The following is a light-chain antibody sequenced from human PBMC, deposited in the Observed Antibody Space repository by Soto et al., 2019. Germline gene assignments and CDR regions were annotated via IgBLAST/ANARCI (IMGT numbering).Light chain of an antibody. V-gene: IGKV1-6*01. CDR3: LQDYSYPRT. CDR1: EDIRTE. J-gene: IGKJ1*01. CDR2: ATS. Sequence: AIQMTQSPSSLSASVGDRVTITCRASEDIRTELGWYQQKPGNAPKLLIYATSILQSGVPSRFSGIGSGTEFTLTISSLQPEDSAPYYCLQDYSYPRTFGQGTKVEIK.